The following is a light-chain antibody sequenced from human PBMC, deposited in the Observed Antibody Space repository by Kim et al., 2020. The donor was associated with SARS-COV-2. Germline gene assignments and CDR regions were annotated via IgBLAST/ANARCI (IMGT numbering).Light chain of an antibody. CDR1: GGCVGCFIR. V-gene: IGLV2-18*02. CDR2: EVS. Sequence: QSIPISSAGTGGCVGCFIRVSWYQQPPGTAPRLMIYEVSNRPSGVPDRFSVSKSGNTASLTISGLQAEDEADYYCSSYTSSSTLVFGGGTKLTVL. J-gene: IGLJ3*02. CDR3: SSYTSSSTLV.